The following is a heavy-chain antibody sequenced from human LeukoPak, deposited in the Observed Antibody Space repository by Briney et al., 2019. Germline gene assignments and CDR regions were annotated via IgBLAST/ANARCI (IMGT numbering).Heavy chain of an antibody. J-gene: IGHJ3*02. Sequence: ASVKVSCKASGGTFSSYAISWVRQAPGQGLEWMGRIIPILGIANYAQEFQGRVTITADKSTSTAYMELSSLRSEDTAVYYCARDRPGSYFTPNAFDIWGQGTMVTVSS. CDR2: IIPILGIA. CDR3: ARDRPGSYFTPNAFDI. D-gene: IGHD1-26*01. CDR1: GGTFSSYA. V-gene: IGHV1-69*04.